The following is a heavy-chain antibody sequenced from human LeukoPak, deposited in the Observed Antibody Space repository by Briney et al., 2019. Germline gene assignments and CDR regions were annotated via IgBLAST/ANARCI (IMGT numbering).Heavy chain of an antibody. Sequence: ASVKVSCKASGYTFTGYYIHWVRQAPGQGLEWMGWINTNTGNPTYAQGFTGRFVFSSDTSVSTAYLQITSLKAEDTAVYYCARAHFDILTGYYNPSDYWGQGTLVTVSS. CDR3: ARAHFDILTGYYNPSDY. V-gene: IGHV7-4-1*02. J-gene: IGHJ4*02. CDR1: GYTFTGYY. D-gene: IGHD3-9*01. CDR2: INTNTGNP.